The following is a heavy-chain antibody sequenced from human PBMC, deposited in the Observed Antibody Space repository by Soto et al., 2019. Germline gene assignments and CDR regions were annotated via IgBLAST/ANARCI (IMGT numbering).Heavy chain of an antibody. Sequence: GGSLRLSCAASGFTFSSYGMHWVRQAPGKGLEWVAVISYGGSNKYYADSVKGRFTISRDNSKNTLNLQMKSLRAEDTAVYYCAKLVVPAARTRPHYYYYYSMDVWGKGTTVTVSS. J-gene: IGHJ6*03. CDR2: ISYGGSNK. D-gene: IGHD2-2*01. CDR3: AKLVVPAARTRPHYYYYYSMDV. V-gene: IGHV3-30*18. CDR1: GFTFSSYG.